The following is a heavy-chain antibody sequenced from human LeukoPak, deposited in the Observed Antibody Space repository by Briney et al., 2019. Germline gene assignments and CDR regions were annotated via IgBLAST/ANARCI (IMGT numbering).Heavy chain of an antibody. CDR1: GYTFTSYG. CDR2: ISAYNGNT. Sequence: ASVKVSCKASGYTFTSYGISWVRQAPGQGLEWMGWISAYNGNTNYAQKLQGRVTITADESTSTAYMELSSLRSEDTAVYYCARVGYYYDSSGYYYATYYYYMDVWGKGTTVTISS. V-gene: IGHV1-18*01. CDR3: ARVGYYYDSSGYYYATYYYYMDV. D-gene: IGHD3-22*01. J-gene: IGHJ6*03.